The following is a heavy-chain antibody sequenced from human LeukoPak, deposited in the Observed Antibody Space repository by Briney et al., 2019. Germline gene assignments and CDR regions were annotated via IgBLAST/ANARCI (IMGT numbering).Heavy chain of an antibody. J-gene: IGHJ3*02. Sequence: SVKVSCKASGYSLTTYGITWVRQAPGQGLEWMGWITTYNGNTNYARKLQGRVTMTTDTSTNTAYMELGSLRPDDTAVYYCARLIEYRTSSRVFDIWGQGTKVTVSS. CDR1: GYSLTTYG. D-gene: IGHD6-6*01. V-gene: IGHV1-18*01. CDR2: ITTYNGNT. CDR3: ARLIEYRTSSRVFDI.